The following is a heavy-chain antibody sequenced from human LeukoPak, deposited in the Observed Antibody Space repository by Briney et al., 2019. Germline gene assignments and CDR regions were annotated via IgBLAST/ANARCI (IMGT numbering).Heavy chain of an antibody. CDR3: ARAYCGGDCYHYNWFDP. CDR1: GGSINYYY. D-gene: IGHD2-21*02. Sequence: SETLSLTCTVSGGSINYYYWSWIRQPPGRGLEWIGYIYATGSTDYNPSLKSRVTISVNTSKNQFSLKLSSVTAADTAVYYCARAYCGGDCYHYNWFDPWGQGTLVTVSS. CDR2: IYATGST. V-gene: IGHV4-59*12. J-gene: IGHJ5*02.